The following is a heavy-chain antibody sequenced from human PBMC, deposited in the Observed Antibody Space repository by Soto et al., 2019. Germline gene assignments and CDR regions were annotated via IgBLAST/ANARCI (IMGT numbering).Heavy chain of an antibody. CDR3: AREVVRGEIDY. CDR1: GGTFSSYA. Sequence: GASVKVSCKASGGTFSSYAISWVRQAPGQGLGWMGGIIPIFGTANYAQKFQGRVTITADESTSTAYMELSSLRSEDTAVYYCAREVVRGEIDYWGQGTLVTVSS. J-gene: IGHJ4*02. D-gene: IGHD3-10*01. V-gene: IGHV1-69*13. CDR2: IIPIFGTA.